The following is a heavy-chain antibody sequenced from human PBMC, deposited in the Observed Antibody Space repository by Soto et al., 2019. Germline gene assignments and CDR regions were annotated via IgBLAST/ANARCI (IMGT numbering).Heavy chain of an antibody. Sequence: EVQLVESGGGLVQPGGSLRLSCAASGFTFSSYWMHWVRQAPGKGLVWVSRINSDGSSTSYADSVKGRFTISRDNAKNTVYLPMNSLRAEDTAVYYCARTSLVVPAATREDYWGQGTLVTVSS. CDR1: GFTFSSYW. CDR3: ARTSLVVPAATREDY. V-gene: IGHV3-74*01. D-gene: IGHD2-15*01. CDR2: INSDGSST. J-gene: IGHJ4*02.